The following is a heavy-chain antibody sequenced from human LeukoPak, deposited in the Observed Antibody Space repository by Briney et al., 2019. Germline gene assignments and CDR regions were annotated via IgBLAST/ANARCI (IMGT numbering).Heavy chain of an antibody. CDR2: IYYSGST. D-gene: IGHD3-16*01. CDR3: ARDWGAGNWLDP. Sequence: PSETLSLTCTVSGGSISSGGYYWSWIRQHPGKGLEWIGYIYYSGSTYYNPSLKSRVTISVDTSKNQFSLKLSSVTAADTAVYYCARDWGAGNWLDPWGQGTLVTVSS. J-gene: IGHJ5*02. V-gene: IGHV4-31*03. CDR1: GGSISSGGYY.